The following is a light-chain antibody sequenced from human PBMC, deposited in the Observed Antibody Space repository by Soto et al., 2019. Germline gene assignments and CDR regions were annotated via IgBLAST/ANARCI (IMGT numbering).Light chain of an antibody. J-gene: IGKJ4*01. Sequence: DIQVTQSPSTLSASVGDRVTITCRASHSIGNSMAWYQQKPGKAPKLLISDASSLESRVSSRFSGSGSGTEFTLTISSLQPDDFVTYYCQQYNYNSRSFGGGTKVE. CDR3: QQYNYNSRS. V-gene: IGKV1-5*03. CDR2: DAS. CDR1: HSIGNS.